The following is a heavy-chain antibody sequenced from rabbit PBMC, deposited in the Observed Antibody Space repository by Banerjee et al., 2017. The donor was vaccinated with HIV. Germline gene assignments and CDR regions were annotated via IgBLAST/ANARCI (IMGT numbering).Heavy chain of an antibody. V-gene: IGHV1S45*01. Sequence: EESGGDLVKPEGSLTLTCTASGFSFSSSYWICWVRQAPGKGLEWIACIYAGSSGSTYYASWAKGRFTISKTSSNTLYLQLNSLTAADTATYFCARSLTGDGYIFNLWGPGTLVTVS. CDR3: ARSLTGDGYIFNL. D-gene: IGHD3-1*01. CDR1: GFSFSSSYW. CDR2: IYAGSSGST. J-gene: IGHJ4*01.